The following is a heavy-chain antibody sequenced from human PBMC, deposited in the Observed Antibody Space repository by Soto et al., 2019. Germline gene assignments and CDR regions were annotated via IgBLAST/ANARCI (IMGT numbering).Heavy chain of an antibody. CDR1: GFTFSGSA. J-gene: IGHJ2*01. D-gene: IGHD3-10*01. CDR2: VRSKANNYAT. Sequence: GGSLRLSCAASGFTFSGSAMHWVRQASGKGLEWLGRVRSKANNYATTYADSVKGRFTISRDNSKNTLYLQMNSLRAEDTAVYYCARDWGVAIDWYFDLWRRGTLVTVSS. CDR3: ARDWGVAIDWYFDL. V-gene: IGHV3-73*01.